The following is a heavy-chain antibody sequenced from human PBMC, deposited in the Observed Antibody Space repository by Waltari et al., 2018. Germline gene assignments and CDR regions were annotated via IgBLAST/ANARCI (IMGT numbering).Heavy chain of an antibody. CDR1: GLTFSTYA. CDR2: ISSNGYST. Sequence: EVQLVESGGGLVQPGGSLKFSCAASGLTFSTYAMHWVRQAPGKGLEYVSAISSNGYSTYYANSVKGRFTISRDNSKNTLYLQMGSLRAEDMAVYYCARGGSYGVDYWGQGTLVTVSS. J-gene: IGHJ4*02. D-gene: IGHD3-16*01. CDR3: ARGGSYGVDY. V-gene: IGHV3-64*01.